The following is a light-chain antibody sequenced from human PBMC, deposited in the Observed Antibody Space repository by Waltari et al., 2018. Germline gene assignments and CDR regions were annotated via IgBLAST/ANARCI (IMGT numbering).Light chain of an antibody. J-gene: IGKJ2*01. Sequence: DIAMTQSPATLSLPPRERATLSCRASQSVNRNLAWYQQKPGQPPRLLIYGVSSRATGIPDRFTGSGSGMEFTLTISSLEPEDVGIYHCQQSIQWPYTFGQGTKVEIK. CDR2: GVS. V-gene: IGKV3D-15*01. CDR1: QSVNRN. CDR3: QQSIQWPYT.